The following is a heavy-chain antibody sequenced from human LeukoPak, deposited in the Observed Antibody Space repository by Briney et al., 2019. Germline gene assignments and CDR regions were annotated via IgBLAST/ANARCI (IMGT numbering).Heavy chain of an antibody. J-gene: IGHJ4*02. Sequence: PGGSPRLSCAASGFTFSRYWMSWVRQAPGKGLEWVANIKQDGSEKHYVDSVKGRFTISRDNAKNSLYLQMNSLRAEDTAVYYCARGGAARGRFENWGQGTLVTVSP. CDR2: IKQDGSEK. CDR3: ARGGAARGRFEN. CDR1: GFTFSRYW. V-gene: IGHV3-7*01. D-gene: IGHD6-25*01.